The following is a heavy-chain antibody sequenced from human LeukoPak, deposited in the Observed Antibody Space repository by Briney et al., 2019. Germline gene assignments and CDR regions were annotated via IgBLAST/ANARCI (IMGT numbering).Heavy chain of an antibody. CDR1: GFTFSSYA. CDR2: ISYDGSNK. D-gene: IGHD4-23*01. Sequence: GRSLRLSCAASGFTFSSYAMHWVRQAPGKGLEWVAVISYDGSNKYYADSVKGRFTISRDNSKNTLYLQMSSLRAEDTAVYYCARDRVDRVMTTVVIADAFDIWGQGTMVTVSS. V-gene: IGHV3-30*04. CDR3: ARDRVDRVMTTVVIADAFDI. J-gene: IGHJ3*02.